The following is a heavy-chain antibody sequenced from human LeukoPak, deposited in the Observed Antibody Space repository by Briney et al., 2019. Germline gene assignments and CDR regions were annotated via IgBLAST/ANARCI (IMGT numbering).Heavy chain of an antibody. CDR1: GGSISSSSYY. CDR3: ARHRGSYYSSGYGMDV. Sequence: SETLSLTCTVSGGSISSSSYYWGWIRQPPGKGLEWIGSIYYSGSTYYNPSLKSRVTISVDTSKNQFSLKLSSVTAADTAVYYCARHRGSYYSSGYGMDVWGQGTTVTVSS. D-gene: IGHD1-26*01. J-gene: IGHJ6*02. CDR2: IYYSGST. V-gene: IGHV4-39*01.